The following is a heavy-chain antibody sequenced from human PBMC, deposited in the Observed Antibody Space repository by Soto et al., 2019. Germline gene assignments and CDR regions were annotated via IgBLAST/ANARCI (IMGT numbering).Heavy chain of an antibody. V-gene: IGHV3-48*01. CDR2: ISSSSSTI. CDR3: AREGSSSGPDYEY. Sequence: GGSLRLSCAASGFTFSSYSMNWVRQAPGKGLEWVSYISSSSSTIYYADSVKGRFTISRDNAKNLIYLQMNSLKTEDTAVYYCAREGSSSGPDYEYWGQGTLVTVSS. CDR1: GFTFSSYS. J-gene: IGHJ4*02. D-gene: IGHD3-22*01.